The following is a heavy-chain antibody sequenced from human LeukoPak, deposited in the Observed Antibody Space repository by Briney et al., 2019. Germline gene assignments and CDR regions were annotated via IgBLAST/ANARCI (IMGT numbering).Heavy chain of an antibody. J-gene: IGHJ4*02. CDR3: GRALPSSGWVDY. CDR2: MNPNSGNT. V-gene: IGHV1-8*01. CDR1: GYTFTSYD. D-gene: IGHD6-19*01. Sequence: ASVTVSCKASGYTFTSYDVNWVRQTTGQGLEWMGWMNPNSGNTEYAQKFQGRVTMTWDTSISTAYMDLHSLRSEDTAVYYCGRALPSSGWVDYWGQGSLVTVSP.